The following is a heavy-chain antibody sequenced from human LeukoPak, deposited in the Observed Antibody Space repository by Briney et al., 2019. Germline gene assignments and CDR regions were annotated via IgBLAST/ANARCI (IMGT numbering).Heavy chain of an antibody. V-gene: IGHV4-34*01. D-gene: IGHD2-21*02. CDR3: ARGGFYCGGDCYVDY. CDR1: GGSFSTYY. Sequence: SETLSLTCAVYGGSFSTYYWSWIRQPPGKGREWMGEINHSGSTNYNPSLKSRVTISVDPSKTQFSLKLSSVTAADTAVYYCARGGFYCGGDCYVDYWGQGTLVTVSS. CDR2: INHSGST. J-gene: IGHJ4*02.